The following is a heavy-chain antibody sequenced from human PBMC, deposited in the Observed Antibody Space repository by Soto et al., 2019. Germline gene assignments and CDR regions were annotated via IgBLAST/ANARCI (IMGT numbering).Heavy chain of an antibody. J-gene: IGHJ4*02. CDR2: INHIGIT. CDR1: GGSFNGFY. V-gene: IGHV4-34*06. Sequence: QVQVQQWGAGLVKPSETLSLTCAVDGGSFNGFYWSWIRQPPGKRLEWIGEINHIGITHYNPSVKSRVSTSVDTSENKRSLKLDSVTAADTAVYYCTRGYAENWHTPHYGGQGTLVTVSS. D-gene: IGHD5-18*01. CDR3: TRGYAENWHTPHY.